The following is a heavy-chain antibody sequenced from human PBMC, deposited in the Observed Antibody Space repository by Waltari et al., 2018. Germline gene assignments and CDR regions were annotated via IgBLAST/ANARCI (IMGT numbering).Heavy chain of an antibody. J-gene: IGHJ4*02. CDR2: IHYSGNT. D-gene: IGHD2-21*02. CDR3: ARRVVTTGGVDY. V-gene: IGHV4-39*07. CDR1: GGSISSTTYS. Sequence: QLQLQESGPRLVRPSETLSLTCTVSGGSISSTTYSWAWIRQTPGKGLEWIGYIHYSGNTYYHPSLRSRVTISVDTSKNQFSLNLRSVTAADTAVYYCARRVVTTGGVDYWGQGTLVTVSS.